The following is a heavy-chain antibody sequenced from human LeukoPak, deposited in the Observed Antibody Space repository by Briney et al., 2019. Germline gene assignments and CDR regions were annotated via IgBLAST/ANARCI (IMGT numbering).Heavy chain of an antibody. Sequence: SETLSLTCTVSGGSISSSSYYWGWIRQPPGKGLEWIGSIYYSGSTYYNPSLKSRVTISVDTSKNQFSLKLSSVTAADTAVYYCARQGYGGNYDFDYWGQGTLVTVPS. V-gene: IGHV4-39*01. CDR1: GGSISSSSYY. D-gene: IGHD4-23*01. CDR3: ARQGYGGNYDFDY. CDR2: IYYSGST. J-gene: IGHJ4*02.